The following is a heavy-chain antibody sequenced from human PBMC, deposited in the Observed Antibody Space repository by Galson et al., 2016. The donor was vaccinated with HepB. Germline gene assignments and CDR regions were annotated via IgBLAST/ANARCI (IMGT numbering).Heavy chain of an antibody. J-gene: IGHJ4*02. Sequence: SVKVSCKASGFSFTNYYIHWVRQAPGQRPEWMGIINPSGGSATYAQRLQGRVSMTRDTSTSTVYMDLSSLRSEDTAVYYCVRDPVSGWAPFDYWGQGTLVTVSS. CDR1: GFSFTNYY. CDR2: INPSGGSA. D-gene: IGHD6-19*01. V-gene: IGHV1-46*01. CDR3: VRDPVSGWAPFDY.